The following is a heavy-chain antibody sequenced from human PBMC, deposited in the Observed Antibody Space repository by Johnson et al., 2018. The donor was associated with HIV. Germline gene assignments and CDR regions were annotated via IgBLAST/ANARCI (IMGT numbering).Heavy chain of an antibody. Sequence: QVQLVESGGGVVQPGRSLRLSCAASGFTFSSYGMHWVRQAPGKGLEWVAVISYDGSNKYYADSVQGRFTISRDNSKNTLYLQMNSLRAEDTAVYYCAKAGNGDAFDIWGQGTMVTVSS. J-gene: IGHJ3*02. CDR2: ISYDGSNK. V-gene: IGHV3-30*18. D-gene: IGHD4-23*01. CDR3: AKAGNGDAFDI. CDR1: GFTFSSYG.